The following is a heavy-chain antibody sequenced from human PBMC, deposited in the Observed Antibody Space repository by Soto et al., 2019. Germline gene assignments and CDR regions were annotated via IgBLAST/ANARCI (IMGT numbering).Heavy chain of an antibody. CDR1: GGSISSGGYY. V-gene: IGHV4-31*03. D-gene: IGHD3-22*01. J-gene: IGHJ3*02. CDR3: ARDPRSGYDSSGSYYTGAFDI. CDR2: IYYSGST. Sequence: QVQLQESGPGLVKPSQTLSLTCTVSGGSISSGGYYWSWIRQHPAKGLEWIGYIYYSGSTYYNPSLKSRVTISVDASKNQFSLKLSSVTAADTAVYYCARDPRSGYDSSGSYYTGAFDIWGQGTMVTVSS.